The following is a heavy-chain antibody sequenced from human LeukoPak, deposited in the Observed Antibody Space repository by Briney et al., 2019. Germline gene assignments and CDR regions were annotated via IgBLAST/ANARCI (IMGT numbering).Heavy chain of an antibody. CDR2: IYTSGST. CDR1: GGSISSGSYY. CDR3: ARDRPVGATTCGMDV. Sequence: PSETLSLTCTVSGGSISSGSYYWSWIRQLAGKGLEWIGRIYTSGSTNYNPSLKSRVTISVDTSKNQFSLKLSSVTAADTAVYYCARDRPVGATTCGMDVWGQGTTVTVSS. V-gene: IGHV4-61*02. D-gene: IGHD1-26*01. J-gene: IGHJ6*02.